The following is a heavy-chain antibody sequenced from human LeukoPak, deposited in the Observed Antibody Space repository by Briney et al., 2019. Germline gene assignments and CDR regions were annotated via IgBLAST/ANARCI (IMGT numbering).Heavy chain of an antibody. CDR1: GFTFRSYS. CDR3: ATFASYSSSWYESAY. J-gene: IGHJ4*02. V-gene: IGHV3-21*01. D-gene: IGHD6-13*01. CDR2: ISSSSSHI. Sequence: GGSLRLSCAASGFTFRSYSVNWVRQAPGKGLEWVSSISSSSSHIYYADSVKGRFTISRDNAKNSLYLQMNSLRAEDTAVYYCATFASYSSSWYESAYWGQGTLVTVSS.